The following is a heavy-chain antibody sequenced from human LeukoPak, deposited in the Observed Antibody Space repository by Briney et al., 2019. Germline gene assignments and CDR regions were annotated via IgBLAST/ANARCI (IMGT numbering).Heavy chain of an antibody. V-gene: IGHV3-21*01. CDR3: ARGMGDYVYYYYGMDV. CDR2: ISSSSSYI. D-gene: IGHD4-17*01. CDR1: GFTFSSYI. J-gene: IGHJ6*04. Sequence: GGSLRLSCAASGFTFSSYIMNWVRQAPGKGLEWVSPISSSSSYIYYADSVKGRFTISRDNAKNSLYLQMNSLRAEDTAVYYCARGMGDYVYYYYGMDVWGKGTTVSVSS.